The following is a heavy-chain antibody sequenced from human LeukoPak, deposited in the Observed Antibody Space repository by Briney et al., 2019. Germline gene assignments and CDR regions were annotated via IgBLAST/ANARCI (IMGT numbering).Heavy chain of an antibody. V-gene: IGHV4-59*01. CDR2: IYYSGST. CDR3: ARDHYYGSGIPLRYFDY. J-gene: IGHJ4*02. D-gene: IGHD3-10*01. CDR1: GGSISSYY. Sequence: SETLSLTCTVSGGSISSYYWSWIRQPPGKGLEWIGYIYYSGSTNYNPSLKSRVTISVDTSKNQFSLKLSSVTAADTAVYYCARDHYYGSGIPLRYFDYWGQGTLVTVSS.